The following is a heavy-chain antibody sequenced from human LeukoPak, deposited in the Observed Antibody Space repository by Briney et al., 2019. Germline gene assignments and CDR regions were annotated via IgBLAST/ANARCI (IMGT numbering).Heavy chain of an antibody. Sequence: SETLSLTCTVSGGSISSGGYYWSWIRQHPGKGLEWIGYIYYSGSTYYNPSLKSRVTISVDTSKNQFSLKLSSVTAADTAVYYCARDSGFGEPKGIDIWGQGTMVTVSS. CDR1: GGSISSGGYY. D-gene: IGHD3-10*01. CDR3: ARDSGFGEPKGIDI. CDR2: IYYSGST. J-gene: IGHJ3*02. V-gene: IGHV4-31*03.